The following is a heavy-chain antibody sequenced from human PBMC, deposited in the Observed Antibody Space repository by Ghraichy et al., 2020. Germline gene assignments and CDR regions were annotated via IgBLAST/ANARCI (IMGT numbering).Heavy chain of an antibody. V-gene: IGHV1-2*02. J-gene: IGHJ4*02. D-gene: IGHD5-24*01. CDR1: GYTFTDYY. CDR3: AQLAEMATSSDN. Sequence: ASVKVSCKASGYTFTDYYIHWVRQAPGQGLEWMGWINPNSGGTKYAQKFQGRVTMTRDTSTSTTSMELSSLRSDDTAVYYCAQLAEMATSSDNWGQGTLVTVSS. CDR2: INPNSGGT.